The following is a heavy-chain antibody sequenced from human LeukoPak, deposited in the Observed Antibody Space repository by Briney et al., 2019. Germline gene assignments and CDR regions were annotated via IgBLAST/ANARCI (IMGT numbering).Heavy chain of an antibody. Sequence: SETLSLTCTVSGYSISSGYYWGWIRQPPGRGLEWIGSISHSGSTYYNPSLKSRVTISVDTSKNQFSLKLSSVTAADTAVYYCARGIDSSSWYGDNWFDPWGQGTLVTVSS. V-gene: IGHV4-38-2*02. CDR1: GYSISSGYY. J-gene: IGHJ5*02. CDR2: ISHSGST. D-gene: IGHD6-13*01. CDR3: ARGIDSSSWYGDNWFDP.